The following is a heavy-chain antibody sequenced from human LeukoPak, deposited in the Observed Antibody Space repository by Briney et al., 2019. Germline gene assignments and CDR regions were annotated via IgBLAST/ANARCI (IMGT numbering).Heavy chain of an antibody. CDR2: ISYDGSNK. D-gene: IGHD4-23*01. J-gene: IGHJ1*01. CDR3: AKFGAYGGPFQH. V-gene: IGHV3-30*18. CDR1: GFTFSSYG. Sequence: GGSLRLSCAASGFTFSSYGMHWVRQAPGKGLEWVAVISYDGSNKYYADSVKGRFTISRDNSKNTLYLQMNSLRAEDTAVYYCAKFGAYGGPFQHWGQGTLVTVSS.